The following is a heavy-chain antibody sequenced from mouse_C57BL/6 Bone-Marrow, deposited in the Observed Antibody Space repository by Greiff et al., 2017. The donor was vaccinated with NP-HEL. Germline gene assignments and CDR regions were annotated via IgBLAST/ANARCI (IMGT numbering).Heavy chain of an antibody. J-gene: IGHJ1*03. CDR3: AKKDYGSSYDWYFDV. CDR1: GFSLTSYG. CDR2: IWRGGST. V-gene: IGHV2-5*01. D-gene: IGHD1-1*01. Sequence: VKVVESGPGLVQPSQSLSITCTVSGFSLTSYGVHWVRQSPGKGLEWLGVIWRGGSTDYNAAFMSRLSITKDNSKSQVFFKMNSLQADDTAIYYCAKKDYGSSYDWYFDVWGTGTTVTVSS.